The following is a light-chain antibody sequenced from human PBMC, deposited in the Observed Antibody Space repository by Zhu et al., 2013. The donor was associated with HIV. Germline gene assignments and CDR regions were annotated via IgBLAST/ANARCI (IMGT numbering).Light chain of an antibody. CDR1: QDISSW. Sequence: DIQLTQSPSFLSASVGDRVTITCRASQDISSWLVWYQQKPGKAPKLLIYAASTLQGGVPPRFSGSGSGTDFTLTISRLQPEDFATYYCQQSNIFPHTFGQGTKLQIK. CDR3: QQSNIFPHT. CDR2: AAS. V-gene: IGKV1-12*01. J-gene: IGKJ2*01.